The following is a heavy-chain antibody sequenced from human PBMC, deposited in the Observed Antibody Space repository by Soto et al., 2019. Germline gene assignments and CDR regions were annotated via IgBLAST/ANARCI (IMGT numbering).Heavy chain of an antibody. CDR1: GGSFSGYY. D-gene: IGHD3-9*01. CDR2: INHSGST. V-gene: IGHV4-34*01. CDR3: ARGRGLYDILTGYSSFYYYYYMDV. Sequence: SETLSLTYAVYGGSFSGYYWSWIRQPPGKGLEWIGEINHSGSTNYNPSLKSRVTISVDTSKNQFSLKLSSVTAADTAVYYCARGRGLYDILTGYSSFYYYYYMDVWGKGTTVTVSS. J-gene: IGHJ6*03.